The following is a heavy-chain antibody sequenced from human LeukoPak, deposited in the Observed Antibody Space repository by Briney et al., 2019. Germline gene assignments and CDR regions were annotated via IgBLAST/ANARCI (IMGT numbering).Heavy chain of an antibody. CDR3: ARCGETTVISHGIDY. Sequence: PETLSLTCTVSGGSISSYYWSWIRQPPGKGLEWLGYIYYSGSTNYNPSLKSRVTISVDRSKNQFSLKLSSVTAADTAVYYCARCGETTVISHGIDYWGQGTLVTVSS. D-gene: IGHD4-11*01. CDR1: GGSISSYY. CDR2: IYYSGST. V-gene: IGHV4-59*12. J-gene: IGHJ4*02.